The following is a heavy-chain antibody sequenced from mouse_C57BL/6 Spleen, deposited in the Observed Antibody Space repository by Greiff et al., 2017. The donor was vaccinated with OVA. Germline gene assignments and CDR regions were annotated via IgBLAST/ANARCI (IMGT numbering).Heavy chain of an antibody. Sequence: EVNVVESGQGLVKPGGSLKLSCAASGFTFSSYAMSWVRQTPEKRLEWVAYISSGGDYIYYADTVKGRFPISSDNARNTLYLQMSSLKSEDTAMYYCTRVDGSYARDYWGQGTSVTVSS. CDR3: TRVDGSYARDY. CDR2: ISSGGDYI. CDR1: GFTFSSYA. V-gene: IGHV5-9-1*02. D-gene: IGHD2-3*01. J-gene: IGHJ4*01.